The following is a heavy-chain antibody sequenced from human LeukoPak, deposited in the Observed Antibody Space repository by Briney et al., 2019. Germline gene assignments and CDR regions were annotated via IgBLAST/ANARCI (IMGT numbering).Heavy chain of an antibody. J-gene: IGHJ3*02. CDR1: GGSISSYY. CDR2: IYYSGST. Sequence: SETLSLTCTVSGGSISSYYWSWIRQPPGKGLEWIGYIYYSGSTNYNPSLKSRVTISVDTSKNQFSLKLSSVTAADTAVYYCARGKGYSYVHDAFDIWGQGTMVTVSS. D-gene: IGHD5-18*01. V-gene: IGHV4-59*12. CDR3: ARGKGYSYVHDAFDI.